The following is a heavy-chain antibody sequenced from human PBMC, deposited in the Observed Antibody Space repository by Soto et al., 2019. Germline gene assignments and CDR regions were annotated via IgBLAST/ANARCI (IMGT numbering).Heavy chain of an antibody. CDR3: ARDPGYSYGYN. V-gene: IGHV1-3*01. J-gene: IGHJ4*02. CDR2: INAGNGNT. D-gene: IGHD5-18*01. Sequence: QVQLVQSGAEVKKPGASVKVSCKASGYTFTSYALPRVRQAPGQRLEWMGWINAGNGNTKYSQKFQGRVTITRDTSASTAYMELSSLRSEDTAVYYCARDPGYSYGYNWGQGTLVTVSS. CDR1: GYTFTSYA.